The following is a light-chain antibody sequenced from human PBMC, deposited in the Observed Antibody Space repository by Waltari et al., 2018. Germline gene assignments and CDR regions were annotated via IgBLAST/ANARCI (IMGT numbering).Light chain of an antibody. V-gene: IGKV3-11*01. J-gene: IGKJ4*01. CDR3: QQRRNWPRLFT. CDR1: QSVSSY. CDR2: GTS. Sequence: EIVLTQSPATLSLSPGERATLSCRASQSVSSYLAWYQQKPGQTPRLLIYGTSFRAAGIPDRFSGRGSGTDFTLTISSVEPEDSAVYYCQQRRNWPRLFTFGGGTKVEIK.